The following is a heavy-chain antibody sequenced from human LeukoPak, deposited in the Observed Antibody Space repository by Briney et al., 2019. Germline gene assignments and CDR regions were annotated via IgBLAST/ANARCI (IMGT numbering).Heavy chain of an antibody. CDR3: ARESSRIAAAGSFDY. V-gene: IGHV1-2*02. CDR1: GYTFTGYY. CDR2: INPNSGGT. D-gene: IGHD6-13*01. Sequence: ASVKVSCKASGYTFTGYYMHWVRQAPGQGLEWMGWINPNSGGTNYAQKIQGRVTMTRDTSISTAYMELSRLRSDDTAVYYCARESSRIAAAGSFDYWGQGTLVTVSS. J-gene: IGHJ4*02.